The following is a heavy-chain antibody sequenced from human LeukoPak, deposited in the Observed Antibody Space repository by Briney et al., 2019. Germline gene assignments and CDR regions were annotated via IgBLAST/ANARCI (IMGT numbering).Heavy chain of an antibody. CDR2: IYYSEST. CDR1: GGSISSYY. CDR3: ARSIDYGGEYYFDY. J-gene: IGHJ4*02. D-gene: IGHD4-23*01. V-gene: IGHV4-59*01. Sequence: SETLSLTCTVSGGSISSYYWSWIRQPPGKGLEWIGYIYYSESTNYNPSLKSRVTISVDTSKNQFSLKLSSVTAADTAVYYCARSIDYGGEYYFDYWGQGTLVTVSS.